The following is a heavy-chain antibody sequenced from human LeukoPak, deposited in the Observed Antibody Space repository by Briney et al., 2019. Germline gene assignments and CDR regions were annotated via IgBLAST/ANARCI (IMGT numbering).Heavy chain of an antibody. Sequence: ASVTVSCKTSGYTFTNYAISWVRQAPGQGLEWMGSISPYNGNTDYAQKLQGRVTMTTDTSTTTGYMELRSLRSDDTAIYYCARGWLQPYWYFDLWGRGTLVTVSS. J-gene: IGHJ2*01. CDR1: GYTFTNYA. D-gene: IGHD5-24*01. CDR2: ISPYNGNT. CDR3: ARGWLQPYWYFDL. V-gene: IGHV1-18*01.